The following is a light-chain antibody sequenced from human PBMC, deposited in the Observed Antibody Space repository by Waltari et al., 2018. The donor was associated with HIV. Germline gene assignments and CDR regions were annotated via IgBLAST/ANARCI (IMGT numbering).Light chain of an antibody. CDR3: CSCPRSGIRYV. CDR2: EVT. J-gene: IGLJ1*01. CDR1: ISNVGSDDL. V-gene: IGLV2-23*02. Sequence: QSALTQPASVSGSPGQSITISCHGTISNVGSDDLGSWYQQHPGEAPKLIIYEVTKRPSGVSNRFSGSKSGNTASLTISGLQAEDEADYYCCSCPRSGIRYVFGTGTKVTVL.